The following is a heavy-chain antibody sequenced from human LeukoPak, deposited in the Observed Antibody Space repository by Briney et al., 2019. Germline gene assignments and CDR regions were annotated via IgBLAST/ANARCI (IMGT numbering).Heavy chain of an antibody. D-gene: IGHD5-24*01. CDR2: IWYDGSNK. CDR1: GFTFSSHG. V-gene: IGHV3-33*01. J-gene: IGHJ4*02. Sequence: GGSLRLSCAASGFTFSSHGMHWVRQAPGKGLEWVAVIWYDGSNKYYADSVKGRFTISRDNSKNTLYLQMNSLRAEDTAVYYCARDAMATGDLDYWGQGTLVTVSS. CDR3: ARDAMATGDLDY.